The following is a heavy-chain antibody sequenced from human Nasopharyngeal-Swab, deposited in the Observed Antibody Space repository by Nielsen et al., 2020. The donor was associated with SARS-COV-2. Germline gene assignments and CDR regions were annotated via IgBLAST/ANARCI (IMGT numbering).Heavy chain of an antibody. CDR3: ARAIFGVVIIFNYYYMDV. Sequence: REAPGKGLEWIGEINHSGSTNYNPSLKCRVTISVDTSKNQFSLKLSSVTAADTAVYYCARAIFGVVIIFNYYYMDVWGKGTTVTVSS. CDR2: INHSGST. V-gene: IGHV4-34*01. D-gene: IGHD3-3*01. J-gene: IGHJ6*03.